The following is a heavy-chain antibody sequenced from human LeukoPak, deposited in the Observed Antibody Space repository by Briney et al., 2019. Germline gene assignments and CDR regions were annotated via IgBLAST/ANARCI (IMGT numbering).Heavy chain of an antibody. J-gene: IGHJ4*02. CDR3: AKDFDGGTFDY. Sequence: GGSLRLSCAASGFTFSSCGMHWVRQAPGKGLEWVAVISYDGSKIYFADSVKGRFTISRDNSKNTLDLQMNSLRAEDTAIYYCAKDFDGGTFDYWGQGTLVTVSS. V-gene: IGHV3-30*18. D-gene: IGHD4-23*01. CDR2: ISYDGSKI. CDR1: GFTFSSCG.